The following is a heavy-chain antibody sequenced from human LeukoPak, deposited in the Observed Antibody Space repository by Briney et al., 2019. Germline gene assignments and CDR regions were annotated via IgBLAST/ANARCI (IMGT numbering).Heavy chain of an antibody. D-gene: IGHD2-8*01. CDR1: GFTFSSYG. V-gene: IGHV3-30*03. CDR3: AGFMRGSVDC. CDR2: ISYDGSNK. Sequence: QPGRSLRLSCAASGFTFSSYGIHWVRQAPGKGLEWVAVISYDGSNKYYADSVKGRFTISRDNSRNTLYLQTNSLRAEDTAVYYCAGFMRGSVDCWGQGTLVTVSS. J-gene: IGHJ4*02.